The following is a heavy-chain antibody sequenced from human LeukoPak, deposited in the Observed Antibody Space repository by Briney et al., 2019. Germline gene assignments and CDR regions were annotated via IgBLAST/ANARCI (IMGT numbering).Heavy chain of an antibody. Sequence: ASVKVSCKASGYTFTSYDINWVRQATGQGLEWMGWMNPNSGNTGYAQKFLGRVTMTRNTSISTAYMELSSLRSEDTAVYYCARVRYYYDSSDYWGQGTLVTVSS. D-gene: IGHD3-22*01. CDR3: ARVRYYYDSSDY. CDR2: MNPNSGNT. J-gene: IGHJ4*02. CDR1: GYTFTSYD. V-gene: IGHV1-8*01.